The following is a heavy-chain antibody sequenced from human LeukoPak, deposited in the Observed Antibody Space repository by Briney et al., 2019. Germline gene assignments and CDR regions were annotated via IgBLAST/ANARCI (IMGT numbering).Heavy chain of an antibody. J-gene: IGHJ4*02. V-gene: IGHV1-24*01. CDR1: GYTLTELS. D-gene: IGHD2-2*01. CDR3: ATDIVVVPAASFDY. CDR2: FDPEDGET. Sequence: GASVKVSCKVSGYTLTELSMHWVRQAPGEGLEWKGGFDPEDGETIYAQKCQGRVTMTEDTSTDTAYMELSSLRSEGTAVYYCATDIVVVPAASFDYWGQGTLVTVSS.